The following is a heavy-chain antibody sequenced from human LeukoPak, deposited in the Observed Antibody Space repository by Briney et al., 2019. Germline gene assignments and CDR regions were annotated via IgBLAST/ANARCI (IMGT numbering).Heavy chain of an antibody. D-gene: IGHD3-10*01. CDR2: INPNSGGT. CDR3: ARDLLRPNRGSYYGY. J-gene: IGHJ4*02. CDR1: GYTFTAGYY. Sequence: GASVKVSCKASGYTFTAGYYIHWVRQAPGQGLEWMGWINPNSGGTNYAQKFQGRVTMTRDTSISTAYMELSRLRSDDTAVYYCARDLLRPNRGSYYGYWGQGTLVTVSS. V-gene: IGHV1-2*02.